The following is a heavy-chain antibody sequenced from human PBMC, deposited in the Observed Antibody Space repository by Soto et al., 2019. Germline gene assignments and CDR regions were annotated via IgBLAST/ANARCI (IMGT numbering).Heavy chain of an antibody. CDR2: VNPNGGGT. D-gene: IGHD6-25*01. J-gene: IGHJ6*02. CDR1: GYTFTSYG. Sequence: GASVKVSCKASGYTFTSYGISWVRQAPGQGLEWMGWVNPNGGGTILAQKFQGRVTLTRDTSISTAYMELTTLKSDDTAVYYCARGGAAWTYYYYGMDVWGQGTTVTVSS. CDR3: ARGGAAWTYYYYGMDV. V-gene: IGHV1-2*02.